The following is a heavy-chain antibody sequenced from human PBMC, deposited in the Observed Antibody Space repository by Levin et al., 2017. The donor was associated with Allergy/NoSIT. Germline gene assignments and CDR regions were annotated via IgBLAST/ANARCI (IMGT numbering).Heavy chain of an antibody. CDR1: GGSFGNYY. CDR2: IYYSGST. J-gene: IGHJ4*02. Sequence: SGTLSLTCTVSGGSFGNYYWSWIRQPPGKRLEWIGNIYYSGSTNYNPSLKSRLTISVDTSKNQFSLKLSSVTAADTAVYYCARGVSYFDYWGQGTLVTVSS. D-gene: IGHD2-8*01. CDR3: ARGVSYFDY. V-gene: IGHV4-59*01.